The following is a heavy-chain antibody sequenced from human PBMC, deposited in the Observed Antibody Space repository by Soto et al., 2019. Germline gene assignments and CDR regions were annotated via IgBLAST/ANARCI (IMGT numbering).Heavy chain of an antibody. CDR2: IVIGSDYT. CDR1: GFTFSDYY. Sequence: QVQLVESGGGLVKPGGSLRLSCPASGFTFSDYYMTWVRQAPGKGLEWVSYIVIGSDYTNYADSVKGRFTISRDNAKNSLYLEMNSLRVEDTAVYYCARLRASSWYLGGYLDYWGQGTLVTVSS. D-gene: IGHD6-13*01. V-gene: IGHV3-11*06. J-gene: IGHJ4*02. CDR3: ARLRASSWYLGGYLDY.